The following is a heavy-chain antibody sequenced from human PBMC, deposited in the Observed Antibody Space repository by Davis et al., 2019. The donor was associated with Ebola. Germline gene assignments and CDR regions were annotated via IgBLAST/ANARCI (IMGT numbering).Heavy chain of an antibody. J-gene: IGHJ4*02. V-gene: IGHV1-18*01. CDR2: ISAYNGNT. Sequence: ASVKVSCKASGYTFNSYGFTWVRQAPGQGLEWMGWISAYNGNTNYAQKLQGRVTMTTDTSTRTAYMELRSLRSDDTAVYYCARDHRIVAHGTPFDYWGQGTLVTVSS. D-gene: IGHD6-13*01. CDR3: ARDHRIVAHGTPFDY. CDR1: GYTFNSYG.